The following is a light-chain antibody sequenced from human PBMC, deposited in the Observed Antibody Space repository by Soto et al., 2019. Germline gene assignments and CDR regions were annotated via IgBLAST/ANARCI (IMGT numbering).Light chain of an antibody. CDR1: SSNIGNNY. CDR3: GTWDSTRLGV. V-gene: IGLV1-51*02. Sequence: QSVLTQPPSVSAAPGQTVTISCSGSSSNIGNNYVSWYQQLPGTAPKLLIYENNKRPSGIPDRFSGSKSGTSATLGITGLQTGDEADYCCGTWDSTRLGVFGGGTKLTVL. CDR2: ENN. J-gene: IGLJ2*01.